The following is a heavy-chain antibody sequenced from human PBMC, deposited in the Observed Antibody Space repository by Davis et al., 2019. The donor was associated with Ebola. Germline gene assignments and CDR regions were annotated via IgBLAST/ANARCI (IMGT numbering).Heavy chain of an antibody. Sequence: GESLKISCAASGFTFSSYEMNWVRQAPGKGLEWVAFIRSKAYGGTAEYAASVKRRFTISRDDSKSIAYLQMNSLKTEDTAVYYCTREEGGGADYWGQGALVTVSS. CDR1: GFTFSSYE. CDR3: TREEGGGADY. D-gene: IGHD3-16*01. CDR2: IRSKAYGGTA. J-gene: IGHJ4*02. V-gene: IGHV3-49*04.